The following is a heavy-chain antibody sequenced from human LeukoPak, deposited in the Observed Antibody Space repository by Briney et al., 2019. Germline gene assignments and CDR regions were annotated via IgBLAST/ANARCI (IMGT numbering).Heavy chain of an antibody. J-gene: IGHJ4*02. CDR1: GFTFSSYG. Sequence: GRSLRLSCAASGFTFSSYGMHWVRQAPGKGLEWVAVISYDGSNKYYADSVKGRFTISRDNSKNTLYLQMNSLRAEDTAVYYCAKERAVAGLNDYWGQGTLVTVSS. V-gene: IGHV3-30*18. D-gene: IGHD6-19*01. CDR2: ISYDGSNK. CDR3: AKERAVAGLNDY.